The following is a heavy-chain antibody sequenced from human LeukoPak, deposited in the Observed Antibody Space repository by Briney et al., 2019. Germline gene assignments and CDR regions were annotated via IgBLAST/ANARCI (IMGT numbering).Heavy chain of an antibody. J-gene: IGHJ4*02. Sequence: SVKVSCKASGGTLSSYAISWVRQAPGQGLEWMGGIIPIFGTANYAQKFQGRVTITADESTSTAYMELSSLRSEDMAVYFCAREEGYSYGLQPFFDYWGQGTLVTVSS. V-gene: IGHV1-69*13. CDR2: IIPIFGTA. D-gene: IGHD5-18*01. CDR1: GGTLSSYA. CDR3: AREEGYSYGLQPFFDY.